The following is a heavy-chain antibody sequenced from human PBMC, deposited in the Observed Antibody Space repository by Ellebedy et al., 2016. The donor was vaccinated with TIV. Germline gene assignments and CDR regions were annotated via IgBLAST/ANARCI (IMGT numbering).Heavy chain of an antibody. D-gene: IGHD3-16*01. J-gene: IGHJ4*02. CDR2: VIGST. Sequence: MPSETLSLTCPVSGGSITSGSYSWASLRQPPGKGLDSFGHVIGSTNYNPSLKSRVTISVDTSKNQFSLKLTSVTAADTAVYYCVRHPTLGTLDYWGQGAQVTVSS. V-gene: IGHV4-39*01. CDR3: VRHPTLGTLDY. CDR1: GGSITSGSYS.